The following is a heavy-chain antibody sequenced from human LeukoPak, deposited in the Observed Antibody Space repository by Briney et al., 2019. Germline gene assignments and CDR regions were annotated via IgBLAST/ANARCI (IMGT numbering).Heavy chain of an antibody. CDR2: INVYNGNT. D-gene: IGHD1-26*01. V-gene: IGHV1-18*01. CDR3: LCELIVGASKAYSGY. CDR1: GYTFTSYD. J-gene: IGHJ4*02. Sequence: GAPVKVSCKASGYTFTSYDINWVRQATGQGLEWMGWINVYNGNTNYAQKLQGRVTMTTDTSTSTAYMELRSLRSDDTAVYYCLCELIVGASKAYSGYWGQGTLVTVSS.